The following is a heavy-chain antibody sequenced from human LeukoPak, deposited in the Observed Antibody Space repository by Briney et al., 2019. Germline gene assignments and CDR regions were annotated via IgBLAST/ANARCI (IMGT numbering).Heavy chain of an antibody. CDR2: IYNSATT. CDR1: GGSMTNYH. V-gene: IGHV4-59*01. CDR3: ARGSDGYRFDT. J-gene: IGHJ5*02. D-gene: IGHD5-18*01. Sequence: PSETLSLTCTVTGGSMTNYHWTWIRQSPGKAPEYIGYIYNSATTNYNPSLRSRVTVSVDMSKTQFSLKLNSVTAADTAVYYCARGSDGYRFDTWGQGILVTVSS.